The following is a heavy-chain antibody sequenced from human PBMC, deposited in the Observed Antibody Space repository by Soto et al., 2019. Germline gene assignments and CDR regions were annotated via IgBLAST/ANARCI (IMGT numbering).Heavy chain of an antibody. V-gene: IGHV4-39*07. CDR1: GGSVSSSSYY. J-gene: IGHJ4*02. D-gene: IGHD5-12*01. CDR3: ARLAAWVATTRYDY. Sequence: SETLSLTCTVSGGSVSSSSYYWGWVRQPPGKGLEWIGSIYHSGSTNYNPSLKSRVTISVDTSKNQFSLKLSSVTAADTAVYYCARLAAWVATTRYDYWGQGTLVNVSS. CDR2: IYHSGST.